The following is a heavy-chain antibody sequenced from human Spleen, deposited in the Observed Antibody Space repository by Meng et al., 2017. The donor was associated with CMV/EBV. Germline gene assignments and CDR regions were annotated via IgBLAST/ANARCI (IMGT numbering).Heavy chain of an antibody. D-gene: IGHD2-21*02. CDR2: VRTKANSYAT. CDR1: GFIFSATA. Sequence: GESLKISCAASGFIFSATAIHWVRQASGKGLEWLGRVRTKANSYATAYAASVRDRFTISRDDSDNTTYLQINSLKSEDTAVYYCAGVKFDSCGDFYSYTMDVWGQGTTVTVSS. V-gene: IGHV3-73*01. J-gene: IGHJ6*02. CDR3: AGVKFDSCGDFYSYTMDV.